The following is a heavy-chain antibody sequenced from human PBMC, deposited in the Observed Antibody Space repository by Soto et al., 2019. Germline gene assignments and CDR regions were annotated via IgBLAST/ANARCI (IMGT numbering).Heavy chain of an antibody. CDR2: VSYDGSKK. J-gene: IGHJ4*02. CDR3: AREKGLLFDCNFAS. Sequence: QVQLVESGGGVVQPRRSLRLSCAASGFIFTSYIVHWVRQAPGKGLEWVASVSYDGSKKHYADSVKGRFSISRDNSKNTVYLQMNSLRTEDTAVYYCAREKGLLFDCNFASWGQGTLVTVSS. D-gene: IGHD3-16*01. V-gene: IGHV3-30*01. CDR1: GFIFTSYI.